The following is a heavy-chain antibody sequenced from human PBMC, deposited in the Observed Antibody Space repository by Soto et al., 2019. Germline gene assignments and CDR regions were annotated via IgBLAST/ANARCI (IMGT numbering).Heavy chain of an antibody. J-gene: IGHJ5*02. V-gene: IGHV4-59*01. D-gene: IGHD3-10*01. Sequence: QVQLQESGPGLVKPSETLSLTCSVSGGSISSYYWSWIRQPPGKGLEWIGYIYYSGSTNYNPSLQGQVTISIDTSKNQFSLKLSSVTAADTAVYYCAKGSNPYYYGSGSYSGRFDPWGQGTLVTVSA. CDR2: IYYSGST. CDR3: AKGSNPYYYGSGSYSGRFDP. CDR1: GGSISSYY.